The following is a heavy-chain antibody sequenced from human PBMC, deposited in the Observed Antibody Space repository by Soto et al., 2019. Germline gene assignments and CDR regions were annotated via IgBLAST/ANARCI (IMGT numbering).Heavy chain of an antibody. CDR1: GGTFSSYA. CDR2: IIPIFGTA. J-gene: IGHJ6*02. V-gene: IGHV1-69*13. CDR3: ARDIPATTAMATYYYYGMDV. Sequence: SVKVSCKASGGTFSSYAISWVRQAPGQGLEWMGGIIPIFGTANYAQRFQGRVTITADESTSTAYMELSSLRSEDTAVYYCARDIPATTAMATYYYYGMDVWGQGTTVTVSS. D-gene: IGHD5-18*01.